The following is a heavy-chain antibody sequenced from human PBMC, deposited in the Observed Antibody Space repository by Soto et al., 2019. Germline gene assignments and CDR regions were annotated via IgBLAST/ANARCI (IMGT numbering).Heavy chain of an antibody. J-gene: IGHJ3*02. Sequence: QVQLVESGGGLVKPGGSLRLSCTASGFTFSDYYMSWIRQAPGKGLEWVSYITNTYYTTKYADSVKGRFTMSRDNAKKSLSLQMDSLRAEDTAVYYCAKIRGAWGYVFDIWGQGTMVIVSS. CDR2: ITNTYYTT. CDR3: AKIRGAWGYVFDI. D-gene: IGHD3-10*01. CDR1: GFTFSDYY. V-gene: IGHV3-11*06.